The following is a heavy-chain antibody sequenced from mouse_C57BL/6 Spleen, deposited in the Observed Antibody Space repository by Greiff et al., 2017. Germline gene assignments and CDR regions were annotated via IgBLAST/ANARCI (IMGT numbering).Heavy chain of an antibody. V-gene: IGHV1-72*01. J-gene: IGHJ3*01. CDR3: ARDVDYPAWFAY. Sequence: QVQLKQPGAELVKPGASVKLSCKASGYTFTSYWMHWVKQRPGRGLEWIGRIDPNSGGTKYNEKFKSKATLTVDKPSSTAYMQLSRLTSEDSAVYYCARDVDYPAWFAYWGQGTLVTVSA. CDR2: IDPNSGGT. CDR1: GYTFTSYW. D-gene: IGHD2-4*01.